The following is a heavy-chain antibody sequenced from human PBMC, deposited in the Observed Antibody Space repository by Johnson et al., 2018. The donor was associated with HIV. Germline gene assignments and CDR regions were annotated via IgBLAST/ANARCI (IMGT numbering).Heavy chain of an antibody. CDR3: ATTRLSTGWYAFDI. D-gene: IGHD6-19*01. CDR1: GFTFSSYD. CDR2: IDTTGDT. J-gene: IGHJ3*02. V-gene: IGHV3-13*01. Sequence: VQLVESGGGLVQPGGSLRLSCAASGFTFSSYDMHWVRQVIGKGLEWVSGIDTTGDTYYPGSVMGRFTISRDNVKNSLYLQMNSLRVEDTALYYCATTRLSTGWYAFDIWGQGTMVTVSS.